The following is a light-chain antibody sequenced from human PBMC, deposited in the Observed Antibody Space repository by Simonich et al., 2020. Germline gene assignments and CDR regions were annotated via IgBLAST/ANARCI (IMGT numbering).Light chain of an antibody. J-gene: IGKJ2*01. Sequence: EIVLTQSPGTLSLFPGERATLSCRASQSVSSSYLAGYQQKPGQAPRLLIYGASSRATGIPDRFSGSGSGTDFTHTISRLEPEDFAVYYCQQYGSSPPYTFGQGTKLEIK. CDR3: QQYGSSPPYT. CDR1: QSVSSSY. CDR2: GAS. V-gene: IGKV3-20*01.